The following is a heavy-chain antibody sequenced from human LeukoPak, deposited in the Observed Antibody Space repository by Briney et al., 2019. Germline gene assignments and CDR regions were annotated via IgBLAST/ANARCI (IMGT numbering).Heavy chain of an antibody. J-gene: IGHJ6*02. V-gene: IGHV4-59*08. CDR3: ARHNDYYVVGGMDV. CDR2: IYYSGST. CDR1: GGSISSYY. D-gene: IGHD3-10*02. Sequence: PSETLSLTCTVSGGSISSYYWSWIRQPPGKGLEWIGYIYYSGSTNYNPSLKSRVTISVDTSKNQFSLKLSSVTAADTAVYYCARHNDYYVVGGMDVWGQGTTVTVSS.